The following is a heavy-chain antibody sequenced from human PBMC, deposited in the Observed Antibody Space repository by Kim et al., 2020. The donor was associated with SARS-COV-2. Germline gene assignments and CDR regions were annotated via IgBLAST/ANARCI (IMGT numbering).Heavy chain of an antibody. D-gene: IGHD3-22*01. J-gene: IGHJ4*02. Sequence: SLKSRVTISVDKSKNQFSLKLSSVTAADTAVYYCARADSYDSSGYYLFDYWGQGTLVTVSS. CDR3: ARADSYDSSGYYLFDY. V-gene: IGHV4-4*02.